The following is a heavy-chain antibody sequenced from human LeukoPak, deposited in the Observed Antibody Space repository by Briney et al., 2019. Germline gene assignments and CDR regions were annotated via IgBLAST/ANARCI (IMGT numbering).Heavy chain of an antibody. Sequence: PGGSLRLSCAASGFTFSSFEMNWVRQAPGPGLEWDSYIGKIGTIYYADAVKGRFTTSRDNAKNSLYLQMNSLRAEDTPVYHCAGDGHSGGRRFDTWGQGTLVTVSS. CDR3: AGDGHSGGRRFDT. V-gene: IGHV3-48*03. J-gene: IGHJ5*02. CDR2: IGKIGTI. CDR1: GFTFSSFE. D-gene: IGHD6-19*01.